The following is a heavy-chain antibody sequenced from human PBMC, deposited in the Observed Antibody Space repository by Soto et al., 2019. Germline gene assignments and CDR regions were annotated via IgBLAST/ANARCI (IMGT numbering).Heavy chain of an antibody. V-gene: IGHV2-5*01. CDR2: IYWNDDK. Sequence: QITLKESGPTLVKPTQTLTLTCTFSGFSLTSPAVGVNWIRQPPGKALEWLALIYWNDDKQYSPSLKSRLTITKDTSKNQVVLTMTIMDPVDTATYYCAHGSGWLSDYWGQGTLVTVSS. J-gene: IGHJ4*02. CDR3: AHGSGWLSDY. CDR1: GFSLTSPAVG. D-gene: IGHD6-19*01.